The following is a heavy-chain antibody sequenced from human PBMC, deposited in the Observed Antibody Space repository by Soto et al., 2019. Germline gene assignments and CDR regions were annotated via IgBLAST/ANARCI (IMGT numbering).Heavy chain of an antibody. Sequence: GGSLRLSCAASGFTFSSYGMHWVRQAPGKGLEWVAVIWYDGSNKYYADSVKGRFTISRDNSKNTLYLQMNSLRAEDTAVYYCARDGRYYYGSGSYYGYYYGMDVWGQGTTVTVSS. CDR1: GFTFSSYG. CDR3: ARDGRYYYGSGSYYGYYYGMDV. V-gene: IGHV3-33*01. J-gene: IGHJ6*02. CDR2: IWYDGSNK. D-gene: IGHD3-10*01.